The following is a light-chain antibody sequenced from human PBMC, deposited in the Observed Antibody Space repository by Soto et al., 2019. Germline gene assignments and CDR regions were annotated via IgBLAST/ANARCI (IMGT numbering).Light chain of an antibody. J-gene: IGKJ2*01. Sequence: EIVLTQSPGTLSLSPGERATLSCRASQSLTSTYLAWYQQKPGQAPRLLIYGASSRATGIPDRFSGSGSGTDFTLTISRLEPEDFAVYYCQQYDSSPPPYTFGQGTKLEIK. CDR2: GAS. CDR3: QQYDSSPPPYT. CDR1: QSLTSTY. V-gene: IGKV3-20*01.